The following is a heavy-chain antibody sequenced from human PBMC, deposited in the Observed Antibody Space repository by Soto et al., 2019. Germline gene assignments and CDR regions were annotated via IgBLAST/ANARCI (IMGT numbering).Heavy chain of an antibody. Sequence: GGSLRLSCAASGFTFSSYAMSWVRQAPGKGLEWVSAISGSGGSTYYADSVKGRFTISRDNSKNTLYLQMNSLRAEDTAVYYCAKESGSFMWATSNWFDPWGQGTLVTVSS. CDR1: GFTFSSYA. CDR3: AKESGSFMWATSNWFDP. D-gene: IGHD3-10*01. CDR2: ISGSGGST. J-gene: IGHJ5*02. V-gene: IGHV3-23*01.